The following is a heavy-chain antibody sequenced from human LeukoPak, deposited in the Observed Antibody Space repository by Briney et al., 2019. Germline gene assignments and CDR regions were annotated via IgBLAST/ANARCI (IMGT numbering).Heavy chain of an antibody. CDR2: ITSGSSYI. CDR3: ARDATASF. D-gene: IGHD5-18*01. Sequence: GGSLRLSCAASGFSFSTYNMNWVRQAPGQRLEWVSSITSGSSYIYYADSVKGRFTISRDNAKSSLYLQMNSLRAEDTAVYYCARDATASFWGQGTLVTVSS. V-gene: IGHV3-21*01. CDR1: GFSFSTYN. J-gene: IGHJ4*02.